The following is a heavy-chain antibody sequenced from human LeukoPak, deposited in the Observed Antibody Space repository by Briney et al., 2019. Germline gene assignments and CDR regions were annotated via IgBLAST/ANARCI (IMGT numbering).Heavy chain of an antibody. CDR2: IIPIFGTA. CDR1: GGTFISYA. V-gene: IGHV1-69*05. CDR3: ARQPHGYYYMYV. J-gene: IGHJ6*03. Sequence: SVKVSCKASGGTFISYAISWVRQAPGQGLEWMGGIIPIFGTANYAQKFQGRVTITTDESTSTAYMELSSLRSEDTAVYYCARQPHGYYYMYVWGKGTTVTVSS.